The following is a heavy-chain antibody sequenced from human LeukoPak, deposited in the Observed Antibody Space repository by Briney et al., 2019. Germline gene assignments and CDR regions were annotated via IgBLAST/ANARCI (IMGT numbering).Heavy chain of an antibody. CDR3: ARDFFAKFTMVRGVMGY. Sequence: GGSLRLSCAASGFTVSDNYMSWVRQAPGKGLEWVSVIYSGGSTYYADSVKGRFTISRDNSKNTLYLQMNSLRAEDTAVYYCARDFFAKFTMVRGVMGYWGQGTLVTVSS. CDR1: GFTVSDNY. J-gene: IGHJ4*02. D-gene: IGHD3-10*01. CDR2: IYSGGST. V-gene: IGHV3-53*01.